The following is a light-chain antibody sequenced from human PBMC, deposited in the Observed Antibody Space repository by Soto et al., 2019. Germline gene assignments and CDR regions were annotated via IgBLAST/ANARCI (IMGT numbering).Light chain of an antibody. CDR3: SSYTSSSTRV. CDR2: EVS. Sequence: QSALTQPASVSGSPGQSITISCTGTSSDVGGYNYVSWYQQHPGKAPKLMIYEVSNRPSGVSNRFSGSNSGNTASLTISGLQAEDEADYYCSSYTSSSTRVFGGGPKLTVL. V-gene: IGLV2-14*01. J-gene: IGLJ3*02. CDR1: SSDVGGYNY.